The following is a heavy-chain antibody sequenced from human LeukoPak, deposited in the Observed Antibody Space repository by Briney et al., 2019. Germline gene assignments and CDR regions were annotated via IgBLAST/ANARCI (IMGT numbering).Heavy chain of an antibody. CDR1: RLTFSGYW. CDR3: ATYTQHFGAPGGADY. V-gene: IGHV3-7*03. CDR2: INKDGSEK. Sequence: GGSLRLSCVVSRLTFSGYWMRWVRQAPGKGLEWVAAINKDGSEKRYVDSVEGRFTISRDNARNSAYLQMTSLGAEDTAVYYCATYTQHFGAPGGADYWGLGALVTVSS. J-gene: IGHJ4*02. D-gene: IGHD2-8*02.